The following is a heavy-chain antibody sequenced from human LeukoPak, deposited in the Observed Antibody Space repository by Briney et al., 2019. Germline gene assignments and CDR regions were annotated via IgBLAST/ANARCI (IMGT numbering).Heavy chain of an antibody. J-gene: IGHJ4*02. Sequence: ASVKVSCKASGYTFTGYYMHWVRQAPGQGLEWMGWINPNSGGTNYAQKFQGWVTMTRDTSIGTAYMELSRLRSDDTAVYYCARVKQQRGSLLGYWGQGTLVTVSS. CDR2: INPNSGGT. D-gene: IGHD6-13*01. V-gene: IGHV1-2*04. CDR3: ARVKQQRGSLLGY. CDR1: GYTFTGYY.